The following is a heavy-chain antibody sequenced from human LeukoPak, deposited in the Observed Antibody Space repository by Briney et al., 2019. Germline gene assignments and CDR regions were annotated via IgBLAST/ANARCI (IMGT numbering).Heavy chain of an antibody. CDR2: IPYDGSNK. CDR3: ARVTRGSTRNYGMDV. D-gene: IGHD2-2*01. CDR1: GFTFSSYG. J-gene: IGHJ6*02. V-gene: IGHV3-30*03. Sequence: GGSLRLSCTASGFTFSSYGMHWVRQAPGKGLEWVAVIPYDGSNKYYTDSVKGRFTISRDNSKNTLYLQMNSLRSEDTAVYYCARVTRGSTRNYGMDVWGQGTTVTVSS.